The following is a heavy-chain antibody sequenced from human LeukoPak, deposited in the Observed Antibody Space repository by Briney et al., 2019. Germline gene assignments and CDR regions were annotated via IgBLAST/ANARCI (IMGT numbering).Heavy chain of an antibody. CDR2: IYYSGST. V-gene: IGHV4-59*01. CDR3: ASGASGIAVAGVSYFQH. CDR1: GGSISSYY. J-gene: IGHJ1*01. D-gene: IGHD6-19*01. Sequence: SETLSLTCTVSGGSISSYYWSWIRQPPGKGLEWIGYIYYSGSTNYNPSLKSRVTISVDTSKNQFSLKLSSVTAADTAVYYCASGASGIAVAGVSYFQHWGQGTLVTVSS.